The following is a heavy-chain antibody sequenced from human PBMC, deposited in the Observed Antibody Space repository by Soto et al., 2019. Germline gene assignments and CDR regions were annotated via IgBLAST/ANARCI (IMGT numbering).Heavy chain of an antibody. V-gene: IGHV3-33*01. J-gene: IGHJ3*01. CDR1: RFTFSSYG. CDR2: IWYDGSNI. D-gene: IGHD1-7*01. CDR3: ARDRGASELLLDTFDL. Sequence: QVQLVESGGGVVQPGRSLRLSCAASRFTFSSYGMHWVRQAPGKGLEWVAVIWYDGSNIYYADSVKGRFTISRDNAKNTLYLQMYSLRVEDTAVYYCARDRGASELLLDTFDLWGQGTMVTVSS.